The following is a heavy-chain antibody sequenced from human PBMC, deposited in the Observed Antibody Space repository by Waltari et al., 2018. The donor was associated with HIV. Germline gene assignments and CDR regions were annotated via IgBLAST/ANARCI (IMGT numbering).Heavy chain of an antibody. V-gene: IGHV1-8*01. J-gene: IGHJ4*02. CDR2: MNPNSGNT. Sequence: QVQLVQSGAEVKKPGASVKLSSKASGYTSTSYDINWVRQATAQGLEWMGWMNPNSGNTGYAQKFQGRVTMTRNTSISTAYMELSSLRSEDTAVYYCARVNSLYCSSTSCPLGYWGQGTLVTVSS. D-gene: IGHD2-2*01. CDR3: ARVNSLYCSSTSCPLGY. CDR1: GYTSTSYD.